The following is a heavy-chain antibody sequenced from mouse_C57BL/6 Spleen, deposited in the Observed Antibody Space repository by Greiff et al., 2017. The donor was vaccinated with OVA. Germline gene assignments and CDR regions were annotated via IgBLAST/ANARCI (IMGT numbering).Heavy chain of an antibody. CDR3: AREGDFAYYYGSSLRAWFAY. D-gene: IGHD1-1*01. CDR1: GFTFSSYA. V-gene: IGHV5-4*03. J-gene: IGHJ3*01. Sequence: EVKVEESGGGLVKPGGSLKLSCAASGFTFSSYAMSWVRQTPEKRLEWVATISDGGSYTYYPDNVKGRFTISRDNAKNNLYLQMSHLKSEDTAMYYCAREGDFAYYYGSSLRAWFAYWGQGTLVTVSA. CDR2: ISDGGSYT.